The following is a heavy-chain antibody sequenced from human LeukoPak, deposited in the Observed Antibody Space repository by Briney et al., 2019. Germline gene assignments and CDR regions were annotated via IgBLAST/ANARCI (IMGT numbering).Heavy chain of an antibody. D-gene: IGHD3-10*01. CDR3: AGPSGGARSS. CDR1: GGSISSGSYY. Sequence: SQTLSLTCTVSGGSISSGSYYWSWIRQPAGKGLEWIGRIYTSGSTNYNPSLKSRVTISVDTSKNQFSLKLSSVTAADTAVYYCAGPSGGARSSWGQGTLVTVSS. CDR2: IYTSGST. J-gene: IGHJ4*02. V-gene: IGHV4-61*02.